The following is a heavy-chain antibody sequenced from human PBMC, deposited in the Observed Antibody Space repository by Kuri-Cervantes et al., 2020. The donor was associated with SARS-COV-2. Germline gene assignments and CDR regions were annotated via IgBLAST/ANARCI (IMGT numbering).Heavy chain of an antibody. V-gene: IGHV3-7*01. J-gene: IGHJ6*02. D-gene: IGHD1-26*01. CDR1: GFSFSTYW. Sequence: GGSLRLSCAASGFSFSTYWMSWVRQAPGKGLEWVANIKQDGSDKYYVDSVKGRFTISRDDAKSSLYMQMNSLRAEDTAVYYCARGRSSGSYYDYYGADVWGHGTTVTVSS. CDR2: IKQDGSDK. CDR3: ARGRSSGSYYDYYGADV.